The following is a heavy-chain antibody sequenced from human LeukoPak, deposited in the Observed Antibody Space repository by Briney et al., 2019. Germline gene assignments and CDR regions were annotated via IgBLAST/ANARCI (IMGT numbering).Heavy chain of an antibody. CDR1: GGSISSYY. CDR3: AGAPFEYCSGDICYSRHTFDY. D-gene: IGHD2-15*01. V-gene: IGHV4-4*07. CDR2: IYTSGST. J-gene: IGHJ4*02. Sequence: SETLSLTCTVSGGSISSYYWSWIRQPAGKGLEWIGRIYTSGSTDYNPSLKSRVTMSVATSKNQFSLKLSSVTAADTAVYYCAGAPFEYCSGDICYSRHTFDYWGQGTLVIVSS.